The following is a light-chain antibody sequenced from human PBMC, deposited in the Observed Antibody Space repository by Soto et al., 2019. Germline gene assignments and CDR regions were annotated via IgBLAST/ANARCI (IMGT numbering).Light chain of an antibody. CDR1: QSVGTN. Sequence: EIVMTQSPAALSLSPGERATLSCRASQSVGTNLAWYQQKPGQPPRPLIYGASARPTDVPARFSGSGSGTDFTLTISSLQCEDFAVYCCQQYSDWAPITFGGGTKVEIK. CDR3: QQYSDWAPIT. CDR2: GAS. J-gene: IGKJ4*01. V-gene: IGKV3-15*01.